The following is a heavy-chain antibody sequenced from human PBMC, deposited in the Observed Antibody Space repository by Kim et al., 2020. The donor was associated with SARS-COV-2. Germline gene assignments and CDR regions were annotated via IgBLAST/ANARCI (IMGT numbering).Heavy chain of an antibody. CDR1: GGTFSSYA. Sequence: SVKVSCKASGGTFSSYAISWVRQAPGQGLEWMGGIIPIFGTANYAQKFQGRVTITADESTSTAYMELSSLRSEDTAVYYCARVYYYDSSGYYYYFDYWGQGTLVTVSS. V-gene: IGHV1-69*13. CDR3: ARVYYYDSSGYYYYFDY. J-gene: IGHJ4*02. CDR2: IIPIFGTA. D-gene: IGHD3-22*01.